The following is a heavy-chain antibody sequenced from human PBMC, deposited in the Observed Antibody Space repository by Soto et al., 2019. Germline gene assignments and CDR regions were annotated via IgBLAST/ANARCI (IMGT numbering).Heavy chain of an antibody. V-gene: IGHV3-23*01. CDR3: AKGGPFTGGFDP. CDR2: ITGRSAVP. Sequence: EGQLLQSGGDLVQPGGSLRLSCAGSGLTLRSYAMTWIRQTPEKGLEWVSTITGRSAVPSYADSVNGRFTVSRDNYKNTPYLQMNSLRPDDTAIYYCAKGGPFTGGFDPWGQGTLVTVSA. J-gene: IGHJ5*02. D-gene: IGHD3-16*01. CDR1: GLTLRSYA.